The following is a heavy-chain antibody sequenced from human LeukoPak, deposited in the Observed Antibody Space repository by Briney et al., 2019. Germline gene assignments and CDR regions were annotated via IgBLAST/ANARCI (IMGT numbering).Heavy chain of an antibody. D-gene: IGHD6-19*01. Sequence: GGSLRLSCAASGFTFSSHSMNWVRQAPGKGLEWVSSISSSSSYIYYADSVKGRFTISRDNAKNSLYLQMNSLRAEDTAVYYCARTYSSGWYYFDYWGQGTLVTVSS. CDR2: ISSSSSYI. V-gene: IGHV3-21*04. CDR1: GFTFSSHS. CDR3: ARTYSSGWYYFDY. J-gene: IGHJ4*02.